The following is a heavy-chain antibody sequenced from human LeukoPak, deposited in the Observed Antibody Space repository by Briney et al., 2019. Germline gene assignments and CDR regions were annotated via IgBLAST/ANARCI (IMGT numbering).Heavy chain of an antibody. V-gene: IGHV4-39*07. CDR2: IYYSGST. J-gene: IGHJ6*03. Sequence: SETLSLTCTVSGASISSSSYYWGWIRQPPGKGLEWIGSIYYSGSTYYNPSLKSRVTISVDTSKNQFSLKLSSVTAADTAVYYCASVNYYYYMDVWGKGTTVTVSS. CDR3: ASVNYYYYMDV. CDR1: GASISSSSYY. D-gene: IGHD2/OR15-2a*01.